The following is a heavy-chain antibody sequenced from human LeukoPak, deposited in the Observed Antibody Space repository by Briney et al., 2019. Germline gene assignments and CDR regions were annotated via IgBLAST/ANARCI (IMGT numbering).Heavy chain of an antibody. CDR1: VFTFRSYN. D-gene: IGHD4-23*01. Sequence: GGSLRLSCAPSVFTFRSYNMKWVRQAPGKGLEWVSSFCTSSSYIYYADSVRGRFTISRDNAKNPLYLQINRLRAEDTAVYYCARDLYGGNFRDNWFDPWGKGTLVTVSS. CDR2: FCTSSSYI. V-gene: IGHV3-21*01. J-gene: IGHJ5*02. CDR3: ARDLYGGNFRDNWFDP.